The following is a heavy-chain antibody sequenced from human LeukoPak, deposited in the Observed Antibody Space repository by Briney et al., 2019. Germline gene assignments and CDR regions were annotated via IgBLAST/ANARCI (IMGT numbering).Heavy chain of an antibody. CDR2: IYYSGST. CDR3: ARVGPLFLYGMDV. J-gene: IGHJ6*04. Sequence: SETLSLTCTVSGGSVSSGSYYWSWIRQPPGTGLERIGYIYYSGSTNYNPSLKSRVTISVDTSKNQFSLKLSSVTAADTAVYYCARVGPLFLYGMDVWGKGTTVTVSS. D-gene: IGHD3-10*02. CDR1: GGSVSSGSYY. V-gene: IGHV4-61*01.